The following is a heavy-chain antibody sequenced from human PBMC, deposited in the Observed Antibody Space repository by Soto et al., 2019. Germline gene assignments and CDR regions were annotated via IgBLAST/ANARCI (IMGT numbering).Heavy chain of an antibody. Sequence: QITLKATGPTLVKPTQTLTLTCTVAGFSLSTRGMGGGWIRQPPGKDMEWLGINYWYDDKPYSPSLGSRFTINKATYKNQVFLTMTNMDPLDTATYYWALAYKNNWFQEGFDICVQGAMGTVS. CDR1: GFSLSTRGMG. CDR3: ALAYKNNWFQEGFDI. J-gene: IGHJ3*02. CDR2: NYWYDDK. V-gene: IGHV2-5*01. D-gene: IGHD1-1*01.